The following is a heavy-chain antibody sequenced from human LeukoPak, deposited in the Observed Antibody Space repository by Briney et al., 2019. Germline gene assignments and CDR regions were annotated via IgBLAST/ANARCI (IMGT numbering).Heavy chain of an antibody. CDR3: AGAPAGSRQWLSPPDF. J-gene: IGHJ4*02. D-gene: IGHD6-19*01. Sequence: SETLSLTCTVSGASITNSNYYWSWVRQSAGKGLEWIGRIYASGSTNYNPSLKSRVTISLDTSKNQLSLKLTSVTAADTAVYYCAGAPAGSRQWLSPPDFWGQGTLVTVSS. CDR1: GASITNSNYY. V-gene: IGHV4-61*02. CDR2: IYASGST.